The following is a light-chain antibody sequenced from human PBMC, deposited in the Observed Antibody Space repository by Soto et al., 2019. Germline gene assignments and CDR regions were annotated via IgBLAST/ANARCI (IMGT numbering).Light chain of an antibody. CDR1: QGIYSY. CDR3: QQLNTYPT. Sequence: DIQLTQSPSFLSASVGDRVSITCRASQGIYSYLAWYQQKPGKAPKLLIYAASTLQGGVPSRFSGSGSGTEFTLTISSLQPEDFATYYCQQLNTYPTFGGGTKVEIK. J-gene: IGKJ4*01. CDR2: AAS. V-gene: IGKV1-9*01.